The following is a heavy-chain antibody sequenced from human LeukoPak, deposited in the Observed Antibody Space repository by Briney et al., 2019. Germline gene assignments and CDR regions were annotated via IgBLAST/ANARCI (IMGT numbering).Heavy chain of an antibody. CDR2: IYYSGST. CDR3: ARDKLYSSGWYGFDP. D-gene: IGHD6-19*01. CDR1: GGSISSYY. Sequence: SETLSLTCTVSGGSISSYYWSWIRQPPGKGLEWIGYIYYSGSTNYNPSLKSRVTISVDTSKNQFSLKLSSVTAADTAVYYCARDKLYSSGWYGFDPWGQGTLVTVS. V-gene: IGHV4-59*01. J-gene: IGHJ5*02.